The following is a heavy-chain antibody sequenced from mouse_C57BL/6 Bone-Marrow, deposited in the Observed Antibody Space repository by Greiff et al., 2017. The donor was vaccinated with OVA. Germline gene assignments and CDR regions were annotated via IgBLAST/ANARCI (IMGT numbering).Heavy chain of an antibody. CDR3: AMVTPA. CDR1: GYTFTDYY. Sequence: EVKLVESGPVLVKPGASVKMSCKASGYTFTDYYMNWVKQSHGKSLEWIGVINPYNGGTSYNQKFKGTATLTVDQSSSTAYMELNSLTSEDSAVYYCAMVTPAWGQGTLVTVSA. V-gene: IGHV1-19*01. J-gene: IGHJ3*01. CDR2: INPYNGGT. D-gene: IGHD2-2*01.